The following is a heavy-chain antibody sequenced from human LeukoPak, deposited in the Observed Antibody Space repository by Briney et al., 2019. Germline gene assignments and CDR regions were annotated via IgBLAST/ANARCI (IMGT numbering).Heavy chain of an antibody. V-gene: IGHV4-34*01. CDR1: GGSFSGYY. CDR2: INHSGST. J-gene: IGHJ6*02. Sequence: PSETLSLTCAVYGGSFSGYYWSWIRQPPGKGLEWIGEINHSGSTNYNPSLKSRVTISVDTSKNQFSLKLSSVTAADTAVYYCAREVRFLEWLPSMGESGMDVWGQGTTVTVSS. CDR3: AREVRFLEWLPSMGESGMDV. D-gene: IGHD3-3*01.